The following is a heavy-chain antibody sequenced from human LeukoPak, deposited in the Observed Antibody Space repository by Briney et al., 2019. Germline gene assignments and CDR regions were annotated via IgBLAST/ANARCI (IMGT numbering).Heavy chain of an antibody. CDR1: GFTFSSYW. V-gene: IGHV3-7*01. CDR2: IKQDGCEK. Sequence: PGGSLRLSCAAAGFTFSSYWMSWVRQAPGKGLEWVANIKQDGCEKYYVDSVKGRFTISRDNAKNSLYLQMNSLRAEDTAVYYCARDRFYYDSSEFDIWGQGTMVTVSS. J-gene: IGHJ3*02. CDR3: ARDRFYYDSSEFDI. D-gene: IGHD3-22*01.